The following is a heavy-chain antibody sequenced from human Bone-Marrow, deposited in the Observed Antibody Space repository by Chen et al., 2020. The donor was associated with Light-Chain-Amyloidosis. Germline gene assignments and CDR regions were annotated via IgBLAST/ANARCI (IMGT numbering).Heavy chain of an antibody. V-gene: IGHV3-33*01. CDR2: VWYYGSKK. Sequence: QVQLVESGGGAVQPGKSLRLSCAASGFLFKTYAMHWVRQAPGKGPELVATVWYYGSKKQYGDSVKGRFTISRDNSKNTIYLQMNNLTVEDTAVYFCARARPKLGVWYFDLWGRGTLLTVSS. D-gene: IGHD7-27*01. J-gene: IGHJ2*01. CDR3: ARARPKLGVWYFDL. CDR1: GFLFKTYA.